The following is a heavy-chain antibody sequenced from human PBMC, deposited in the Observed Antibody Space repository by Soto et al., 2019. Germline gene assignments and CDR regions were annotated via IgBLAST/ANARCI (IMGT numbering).Heavy chain of an antibody. D-gene: IGHD1-7*01. CDR1: GFTFGSYA. CDR2: ISYDGSDK. Sequence: QVHLVESGGGVVQPGRSLRLSCAASGFTFGSYAMHWVRQAPGKGLEWVAVISYDGSDKRYAGFVKGRFTISRDNPKNTLYLQMNSLNTDDTAGYYCANRPYDWNYHYWGQGTLVTVSS. J-gene: IGHJ4*02. V-gene: IGHV3-30*14. CDR3: ANRPYDWNYHY.